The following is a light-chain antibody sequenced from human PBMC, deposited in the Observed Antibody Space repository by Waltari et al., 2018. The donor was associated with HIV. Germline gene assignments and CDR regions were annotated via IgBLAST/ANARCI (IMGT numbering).Light chain of an antibody. V-gene: IGLV2-14*01. CDR2: EVS. CDR3: SSYTSSSTRV. Sequence: QSALTQPASVSGSPGQSITISCTGPSSDVGGYNYVPWYQQHPGKAPKLMIYEVSNRPSGVSNRFSGSKSGNTASLTISGLQAEDEADYYCSSYTSSSTRVFGGGTNLTVL. J-gene: IGLJ3*02. CDR1: SSDVGGYNY.